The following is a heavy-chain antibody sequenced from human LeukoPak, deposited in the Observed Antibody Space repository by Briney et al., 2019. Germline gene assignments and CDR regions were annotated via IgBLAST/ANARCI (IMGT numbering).Heavy chain of an antibody. J-gene: IGHJ6*03. CDR1: GYTFTSYG. CDR3: AREGFSSGWYPWHYLDV. Sequence: GASVKVSCKASGYTFTSYGISWVRQAPGQGLEWMGWISAYNGNTNYAQKLQGRVTMTTDTSTSTAYMELRSLRSDDTAVYYCAREGFSSGWYPWHYLDVWGKGTTVTISS. V-gene: IGHV1-18*01. CDR2: ISAYNGNT. D-gene: IGHD6-19*01.